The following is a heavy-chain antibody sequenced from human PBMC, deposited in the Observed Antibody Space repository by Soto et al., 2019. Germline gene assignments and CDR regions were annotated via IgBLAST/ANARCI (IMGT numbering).Heavy chain of an antibody. J-gene: IGHJ4*02. CDR3: ARLRAVDWYYYDSSGYRDFDY. CDR2: ISAYNGNT. Sequence: ASVKVSCKXSGYTFTSYGISWVRQAPGQGLEWMGWISAYNGNTNYAQKLQGRVTMTTDTSTSTAYMELRSLRSDDTAVYYCARLRAVDWYYYDSSGYRDFDYWGQGTLVTVSS. CDR1: GYTFTSYG. V-gene: IGHV1-18*04. D-gene: IGHD3-22*01.